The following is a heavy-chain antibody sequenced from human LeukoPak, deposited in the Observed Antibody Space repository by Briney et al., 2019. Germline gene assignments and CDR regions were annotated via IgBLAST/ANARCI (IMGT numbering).Heavy chain of an antibody. Sequence: GGSLRLSCAASGFTFSSYGMSWVRQAPGKGLEGVAAISGSGGSTYYADSVKGRFTISRDNSKNSLYLQMNSLRAEDTAVYYCARDHYYGSGIDYWGQGTLVTVSS. CDR3: ARDHYYGSGIDY. V-gene: IGHV3-23*01. J-gene: IGHJ4*02. D-gene: IGHD3-10*01. CDR1: GFTFSSYG. CDR2: ISGSGGST.